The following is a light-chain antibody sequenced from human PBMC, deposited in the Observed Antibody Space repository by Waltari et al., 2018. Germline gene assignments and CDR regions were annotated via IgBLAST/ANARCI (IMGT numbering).Light chain of an antibody. Sequence: DIVMTQSPDSLAVSLGEKATINCKSSQSVLYSSNNKNYLAWYQQKPGQPPKLLIYWASTRESGVPVRFSGSGSGTDFTLTISSLQAEDVAGYYCQQYYSTPYTFGQGTKLEIK. CDR2: WAS. CDR1: QSVLYSSNNKNY. V-gene: IGKV4-1*01. J-gene: IGKJ2*01. CDR3: QQYYSTPYT.